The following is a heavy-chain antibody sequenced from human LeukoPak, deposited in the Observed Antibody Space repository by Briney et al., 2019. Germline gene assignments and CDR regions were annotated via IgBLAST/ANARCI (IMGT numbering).Heavy chain of an antibody. D-gene: IGHD6-13*01. CDR3: AKGAGYSSNWNFDY. CDR1: GFTFSSYA. Sequence: QTGGSLRLSCAASGFTFSSYAMSWVRQAPGKGLEWVSAISGSGGSTYYADSVKGRFTISRDNSKNTLYLQMNSLRLEDTAGYYCAKGAGYSSNWNFDYWGQGTLVTVSS. J-gene: IGHJ4*02. V-gene: IGHV3-23*01. CDR2: ISGSGGST.